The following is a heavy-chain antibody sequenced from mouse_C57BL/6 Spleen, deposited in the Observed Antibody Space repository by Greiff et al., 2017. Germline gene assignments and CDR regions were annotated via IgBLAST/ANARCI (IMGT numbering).Heavy chain of an antibody. CDR2: ISYDGSN. V-gene: IGHV3-6*01. CDR1: GYSITSGYY. CDR3: TSHAWFAY. Sequence: EVKLMESGPGLVKPSQSLSLTCSVTGYSITSGYYWNWIRQFPGNKLEWMGYISYDGSNNYNPSLKNRISITRDTSKNQFFLKLNSVTTEDTATYYCTSHAWFAYWGQGTLVTVSA. J-gene: IGHJ3*01.